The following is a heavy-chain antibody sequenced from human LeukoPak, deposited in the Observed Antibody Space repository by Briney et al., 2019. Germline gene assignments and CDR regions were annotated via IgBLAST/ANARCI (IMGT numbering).Heavy chain of an antibody. Sequence: SETLSLTCAVYGGSFSGYYWSWIRQPPGKGLEWIGEIHHSGSTNYNPSLKSRVTISVDTSKNQFSLKLNSVTAADTAVYYCARDRDSYYYYMDVWGKGTTVTISS. CDR2: IHHSGST. D-gene: IGHD3-10*01. CDR3: ARDRDSYYYYMDV. CDR1: GGSFSGYY. V-gene: IGHV4-34*01. J-gene: IGHJ6*03.